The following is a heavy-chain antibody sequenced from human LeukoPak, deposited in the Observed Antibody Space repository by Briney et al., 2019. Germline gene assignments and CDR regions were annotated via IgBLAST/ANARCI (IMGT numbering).Heavy chain of an antibody. Sequence: SETLSLTCTVSGGSISSYYWSWVRQPAGKGLEWIGRIYTSGSTNYNPSLKSRVTMSVDTSKNQFSLKLRSVTAADTAVYYCARGYNWGSPTRNFYYLDVWGKGTTVTVSS. CDR1: GGSISSYY. V-gene: IGHV4-4*07. J-gene: IGHJ6*03. CDR3: ARGYNWGSPTRNFYYLDV. CDR2: IYTSGST. D-gene: IGHD7-27*01.